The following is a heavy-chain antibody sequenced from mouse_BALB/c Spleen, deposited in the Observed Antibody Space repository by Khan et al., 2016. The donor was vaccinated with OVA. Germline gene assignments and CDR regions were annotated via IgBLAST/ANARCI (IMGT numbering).Heavy chain of an antibody. Sequence: EVQLQQSGAELVKPGASVKLSCTASGFNIKDTYMHWVKQRPEQGMEWIGRIDPANGNTKYDPKFQGKATITADTSSNKAYLQLRSLTTEDTAVYYRARGYWVVLSHRGQGTLATVSA. CDR2: IDPANGNT. V-gene: IGHV14-3*02. CDR3: ARGYWVVLSH. CDR1: GFNIKDTY. D-gene: IGHD1-1*01. J-gene: IGHJ3*01.